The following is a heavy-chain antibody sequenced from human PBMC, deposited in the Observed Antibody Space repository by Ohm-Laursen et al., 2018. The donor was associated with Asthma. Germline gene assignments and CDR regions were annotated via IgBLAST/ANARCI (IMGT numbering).Heavy chain of an antibody. V-gene: IGHV1-69*13. Sequence: GASVKVSCKASGGTFSSYAISWVRQAPGQGLEWMGGIIPIFGTANYAQKFQGRVTITADESTSTAYMELSSLRSEDTAVYYCARDLIRDGTILAFDYWGQGTLVTVSS. D-gene: IGHD5-24*01. CDR3: ARDLIRDGTILAFDY. CDR1: GGTFSSYA. J-gene: IGHJ4*02. CDR2: IIPIFGTA.